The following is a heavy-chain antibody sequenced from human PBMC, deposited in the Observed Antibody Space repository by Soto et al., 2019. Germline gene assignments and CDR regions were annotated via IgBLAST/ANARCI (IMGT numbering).Heavy chain of an antibody. D-gene: IGHD6-19*01. V-gene: IGHV3-74*01. CDR3: ARAPYSSGWWGFDY. Sequence: EVQLVESGGGLVQPGGSLRLSCAASGLTFSSYWMHWVRQAPGKGLVWVSRISTEGSVTTYADSVKGRFTISRDNAKNTRYLQMNSLRTEDTAVYYCARAPYSSGWWGFDYWGQGTVVTVSS. J-gene: IGHJ4*02. CDR2: ISTEGSVT. CDR1: GLTFSSYW.